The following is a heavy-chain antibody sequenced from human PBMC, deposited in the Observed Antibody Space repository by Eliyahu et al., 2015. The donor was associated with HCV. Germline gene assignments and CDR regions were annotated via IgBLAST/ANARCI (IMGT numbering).Heavy chain of an antibody. CDR1: GFTFSSYA. V-gene: IGHV3-30-3*01. CDR2: ISYDGSNK. CDR3: AREPGTNGRGTFDY. D-gene: IGHD1-14*01. Sequence: QVQLVESGGGVVQPGRSLRLSCAASGFTFSSYAMHWVRQAPGKGVEWVAVISYDGSNKYYADSVKGRFTISRDNSKNTLYLQMNSLRAEDTAVYYCAREPGTNGRGTFDYWGQGTLVTVSS. J-gene: IGHJ4*02.